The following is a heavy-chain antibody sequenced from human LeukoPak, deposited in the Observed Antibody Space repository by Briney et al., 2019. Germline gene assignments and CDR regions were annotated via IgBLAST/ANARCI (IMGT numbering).Heavy chain of an antibody. D-gene: IGHD1-1*01. J-gene: IGHJ4*02. CDR1: GGSFSGYY. CDR3: ARGEQLDH. Sequence: KPSETLSLTCAVYGGSFSGYYWSWIRQPPGKGLEWIGEINHSGSTNYNPSLKSRVTISVDTSKNQFSLKLSSVTAADTAVYYCARGEQLDHWGQGTLVTVSS. CDR2: INHSGST. V-gene: IGHV4-34*01.